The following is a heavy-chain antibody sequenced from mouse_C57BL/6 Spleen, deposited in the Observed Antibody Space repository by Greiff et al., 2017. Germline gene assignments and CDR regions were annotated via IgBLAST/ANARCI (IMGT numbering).Heavy chain of an antibody. CDR2: INPSTGGT. D-gene: IGHD4-1*01. J-gene: IGHJ2*01. CDR1: GYSFTGYY. CDR3: ARLGTTGTRFDY. V-gene: IGHV1-42*01. Sequence: EVKLMESGPELVKPGASVKISCKASGYSFTGYYMNWVKQSPEKSLEWIGEINPSTGGTTYNQKFKAKATLTVDKSSSTAYMQLKSLTSEDSAVYYCARLGTTGTRFDYWGQGTTLTVSS.